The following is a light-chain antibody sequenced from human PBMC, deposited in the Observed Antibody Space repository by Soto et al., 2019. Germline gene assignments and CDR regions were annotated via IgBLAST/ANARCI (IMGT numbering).Light chain of an antibody. CDR1: ESISTN. CDR2: GAS. CDR3: QQYNTYVT. V-gene: IGKV3-15*01. Sequence: EIVMTQSPATLSVSPGAGVTLSCRASESISTNLVWYQQKPGQAPRLLIYGASTRATGIPARFSGSGSETEFTLTISSLQPDDSATYYCQQYNTYVTFGGGTKVDI. J-gene: IGKJ4*01.